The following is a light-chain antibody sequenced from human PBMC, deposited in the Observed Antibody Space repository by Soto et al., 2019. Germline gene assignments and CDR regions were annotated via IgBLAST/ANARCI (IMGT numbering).Light chain of an antibody. CDR3: QQFGTSPYT. V-gene: IGKV3-20*01. CDR2: GAS. J-gene: IGKJ2*01. Sequence: EIVLTQSPGTLSLSPGEGATLSCRASQTVSSTYLAWYRQKPGRAPSLLIHGASTRAAGIPDRFSASGSGTHFTLTINRLEPEDFAVYFCQQFGTSPYTFGQGTTVEIK. CDR1: QTVSSTY.